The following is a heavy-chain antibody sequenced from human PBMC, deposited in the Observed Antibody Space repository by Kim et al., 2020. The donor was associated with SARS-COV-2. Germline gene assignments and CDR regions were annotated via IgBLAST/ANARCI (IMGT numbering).Heavy chain of an antibody. CDR1: GGSFNYDY. Sequence: SETLSLTCTVSGGSFNYDYWSWVRQPPGMGLEWVGNIYYSGSTTYNPSLKSRVTISIDTSKNQFSLQLNSVTAADTALYYCARLNSGGFYLWGQGTLVT. D-gene: IGHD2-15*01. CDR3: ARLNSGGFYL. J-gene: IGHJ5*02. V-gene: IGHV4-59*08. CDR2: IYYSGST.